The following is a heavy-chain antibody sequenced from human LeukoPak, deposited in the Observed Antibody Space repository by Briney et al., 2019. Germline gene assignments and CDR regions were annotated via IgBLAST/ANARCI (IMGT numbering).Heavy chain of an antibody. CDR1: GGSISSSSYY. CDR3: AREGGKEIAAHFDY. D-gene: IGHD6-13*01. V-gene: IGHV4-39*07. Sequence: PSETLSLTCTVSGGSISSSSYYWGWTRQPPGKGLEWIGSIYYSGSTNYNPSLKSRVTISVDTSKNQFSLKLSSVTAADTAVYYCAREGGKEIAAHFDYWGQGTLVTVSS. J-gene: IGHJ4*02. CDR2: IYYSGST.